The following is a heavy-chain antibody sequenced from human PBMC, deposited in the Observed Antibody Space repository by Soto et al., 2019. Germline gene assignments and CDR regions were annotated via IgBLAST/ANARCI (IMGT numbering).Heavy chain of an antibody. CDR2: IYYSGST. D-gene: IGHD3-10*01. Sequence: QLQLQESGPGLVKPSETLSLTCTVSGGSISSSSYYWGWIRQPPGKGLEWIGSIYYSGSTYYNPSLKSRVTISVDTSKNQFSLKLSSVTAADTAVYYCARPNYYGSGSYHNWFDPWGQGTLVTVSS. J-gene: IGHJ5*02. V-gene: IGHV4-39*01. CDR3: ARPNYYGSGSYHNWFDP. CDR1: GGSISSSSYY.